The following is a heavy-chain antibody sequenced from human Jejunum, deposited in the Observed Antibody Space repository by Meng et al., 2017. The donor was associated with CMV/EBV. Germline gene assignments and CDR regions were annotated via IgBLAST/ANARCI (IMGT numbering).Heavy chain of an antibody. CDR2: VIHTGST. Sequence: CAVYGASFSGYYWSWVRQPPGKGLEWIGEVIHTGSTNYDPSLQSRVTISVDTSKNQFSLKLNSVTAADTAVYYCARYNYDSGGSLDYWGQGALVTVSS. CDR1: GASFSGYY. D-gene: IGHD3-22*01. CDR3: ARYNYDSGGSLDY. V-gene: IGHV4-34*12. J-gene: IGHJ4*02.